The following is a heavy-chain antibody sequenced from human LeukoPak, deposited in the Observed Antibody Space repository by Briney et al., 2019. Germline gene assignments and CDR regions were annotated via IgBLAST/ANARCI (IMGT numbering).Heavy chain of an antibody. J-gene: IGHJ6*04. CDR2: ISYDGSNK. V-gene: IGHV3-30*04. CDR3: ARDIYLANSLDV. Sequence: GGSLRLSCAASGFTFSSYAMHWVRQAPGKGLEWVAVISYDGSNKYYADSVKGRFTISRDNSKNTLYLQMNSLRAEDTAVYYCARDIYLANSLDVWGKGTTVTISS. CDR1: GFTFSSYA. D-gene: IGHD4-23*01.